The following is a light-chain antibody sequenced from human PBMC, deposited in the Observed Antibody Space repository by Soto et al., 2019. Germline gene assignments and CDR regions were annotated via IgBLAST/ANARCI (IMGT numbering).Light chain of an antibody. CDR1: RGHSDYG. CDR2: LNRDGSH. V-gene: IGLV4-69*01. J-gene: IGLJ2*01. Sequence: QLVLTQSPSASASLGASVKLTCTLIRGHSDYGIAWHQQQPDKGPRYLMKLNRDGSHNKGDGIPDRFSGSISGAERYLTISSLQSDDEADYYCQTWDTVVVFGGGTKLTVL. CDR3: QTWDTVVV.